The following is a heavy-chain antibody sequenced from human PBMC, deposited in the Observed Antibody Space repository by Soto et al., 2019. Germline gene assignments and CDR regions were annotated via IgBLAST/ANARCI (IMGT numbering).Heavy chain of an antibody. D-gene: IGHD3-16*02. CDR2: IYHDGTT. CDR1: GYSISRGYY. Sequence: PSETLSLTCTVSGYSISRGYYWGWIRQPPGKGLQWIGTIYHDGTTYSNPSLNGRVTISVSTSHNRFSLTLRSVTAADTAVYYCARVPYHYARGNYRHRWFDPWGQGTLVTVSS. V-gene: IGHV4-38-2*02. J-gene: IGHJ5*02. CDR3: ARVPYHYARGNYRHRWFDP.